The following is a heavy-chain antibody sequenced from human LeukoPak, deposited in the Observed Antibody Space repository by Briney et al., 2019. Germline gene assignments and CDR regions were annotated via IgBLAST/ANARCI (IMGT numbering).Heavy chain of an antibody. Sequence: ASAKVSCKASGYTFTSYYMHWVRQAPGQGLEWMGIINPSGGSTSYAQKFQGRVTMTRDMSTSTVYMELSSLRSEDTAVYYCARGGIVVVPARPDYFDYWGQGTLVTVSS. CDR3: ARGGIVVVPARPDYFDY. V-gene: IGHV1-46*01. J-gene: IGHJ4*02. CDR1: GYTFTSYY. D-gene: IGHD2-2*01. CDR2: INPSGGST.